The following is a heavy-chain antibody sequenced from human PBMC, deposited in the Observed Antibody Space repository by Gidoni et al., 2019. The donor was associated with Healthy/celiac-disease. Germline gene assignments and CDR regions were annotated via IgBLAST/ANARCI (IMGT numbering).Heavy chain of an antibody. CDR2: ISSSSSYI. V-gene: IGHV3-21*01. CDR3: ARDQSGGCSGGSCYWGFDY. D-gene: IGHD2-15*01. J-gene: IGHJ4*02. Sequence: EVQLVESGGGLVKPGGSLRLSCAASGFTFSSYSMNWVRQAPGKGLEWVSSISSSSSYIYYADSVKGRFTISRDNAKNSLYLQMNSLRAEDTAVYYGARDQSGGCSGGSCYWGFDYWGQGTLVTVSS. CDR1: GFTFSSYS.